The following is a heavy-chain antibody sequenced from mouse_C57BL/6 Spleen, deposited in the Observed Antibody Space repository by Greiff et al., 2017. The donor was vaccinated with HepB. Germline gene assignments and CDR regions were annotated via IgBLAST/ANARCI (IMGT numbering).Heavy chain of an antibody. Sequence: VKLQESGAELVRPGASVTLSCKASGYTFTDYEMHWVKQTPVHGLEWIGAIDPETGGTAYNQKFKGKAILTADKSSSTAYMELRSLTSEDSAVYYCTILTTVVARDYWGQGTTLTVSS. J-gene: IGHJ2*01. D-gene: IGHD1-1*01. V-gene: IGHV1-15*01. CDR1: GYTFTDYE. CDR2: IDPETGGT. CDR3: TILTTVVARDY.